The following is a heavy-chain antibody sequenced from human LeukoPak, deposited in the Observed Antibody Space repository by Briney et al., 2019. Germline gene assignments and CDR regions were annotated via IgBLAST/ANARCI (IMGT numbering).Heavy chain of an antibody. CDR1: GGTFSSYA. V-gene: IGHV1-69*01. J-gene: IGHJ4*02. CDR3: AIIPGIAAAADY. Sequence: SVKVSCKASGGTFSSYAISWGRQAPGQGLEWMGGIIPIFGTANYAQKFQGRVTITADESTSTAYMELSSLRSEDTDVYYCAIIPGIAAAADYWGQGTLVTVSS. D-gene: IGHD6-13*01. CDR2: IIPIFGTA.